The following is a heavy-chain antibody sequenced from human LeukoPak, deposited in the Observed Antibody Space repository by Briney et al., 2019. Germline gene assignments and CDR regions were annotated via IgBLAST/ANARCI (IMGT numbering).Heavy chain of an antibody. CDR1: GFTFSSYG. V-gene: IGHV3-23*01. CDR2: ISGSGGST. Sequence: GGSLRLSCAASGFTFSSYGMSWVRQAPGKGLEWVSAISGSGGSTYYADSVKGRFTISRDNSKNTLYLQMNSLRAEDTAVYYCAKAGSGSYDYYYYMDVWGKGTTVTISS. J-gene: IGHJ6*03. CDR3: AKAGSGSYDYYYYMDV. D-gene: IGHD3-10*01.